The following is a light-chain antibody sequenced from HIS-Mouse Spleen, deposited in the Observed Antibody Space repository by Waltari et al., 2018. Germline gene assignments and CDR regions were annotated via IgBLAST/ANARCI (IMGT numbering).Light chain of an antibody. V-gene: IGLV2-14*03. CDR2: DVS. Sequence: QSALTQPASVSGSPGQSITISCTGTSSDVGGYNYVSWYQQHPGKAPKLMIYDVSNLPSGVSHRFSGSKSGNTASLTISGLQAEDEADYYCSSYTSSSTEVFGGGTKLTVL. CDR1: SSDVGGYNY. CDR3: SSYTSSSTEV. J-gene: IGLJ2*01.